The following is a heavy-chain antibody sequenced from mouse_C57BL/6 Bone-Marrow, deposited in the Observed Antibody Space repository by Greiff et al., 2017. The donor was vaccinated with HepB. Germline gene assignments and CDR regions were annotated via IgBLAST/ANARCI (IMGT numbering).Heavy chain of an antibody. Sequence: EVQLQESGGGLVQPGGSMKLSCAASGFTFSDAWMDWVRQSPEKGLEWVAEIRNKANNHATYYAESEKGRFTISRDDSKSSVYLQMNSLRSEDIGIYYYTRRENYDCDMRAWFAYWGQGTLVTVSA. D-gene: IGHD2-4*01. V-gene: IGHV6-6*01. CDR2: IRNKANNHAT. J-gene: IGHJ3*01. CDR3: TRRENYDCDMRAWFAY. CDR1: GFTFSDAW.